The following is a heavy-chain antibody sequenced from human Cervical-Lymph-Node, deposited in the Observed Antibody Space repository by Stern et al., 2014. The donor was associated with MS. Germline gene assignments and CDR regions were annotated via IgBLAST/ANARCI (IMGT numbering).Heavy chain of an antibody. D-gene: IGHD1-26*01. J-gene: IGHJ5*02. CDR2: ITWNSGYK. CDR3: AKGWGAYLIDT. Sequence: EVQLVASGGGLVQPGRSLRLSCAASGFTFDDYAMHWVRQAPGKGLEWVSRITWNSGYKDYADSVRGRVTISRDNAKNSLYLQMNNLRPEDTAFYYCAKGWGAYLIDTWGQGTLVTVSS. CDR1: GFTFDDYA. V-gene: IGHV3-9*01.